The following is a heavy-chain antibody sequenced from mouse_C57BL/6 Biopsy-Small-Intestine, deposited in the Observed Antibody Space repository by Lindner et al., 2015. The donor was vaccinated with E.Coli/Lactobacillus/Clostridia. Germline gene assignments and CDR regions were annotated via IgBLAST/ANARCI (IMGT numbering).Heavy chain of an antibody. Sequence: VQLQESGGGLVKPGGSLKLSCAASGFTFSDYGMHWVRQAPEKGLEWVAYISSGSSTIYYADTVKGRFTISRDNAKNTLFLQMTSLRSEDTAMYYCAPLANWDVGYWGQGTTLTVSS. CDR2: ISSGSSTI. J-gene: IGHJ2*01. CDR3: APLANWDVGY. V-gene: IGHV5-17*01. CDR1: GFTFSDYG. D-gene: IGHD4-1*01.